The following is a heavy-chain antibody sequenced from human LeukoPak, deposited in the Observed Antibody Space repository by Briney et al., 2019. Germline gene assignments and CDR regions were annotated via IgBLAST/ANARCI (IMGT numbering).Heavy chain of an antibody. V-gene: IGHV3-33*01. CDR1: GFTFSSYG. Sequence: GGSLRLSCAASGFTFSSYGMHWVRQAPGKGLECVAVIWYDGSNKYYADSVKGRFTISRDNSKNTLYLQMNSLRAEDTAVYYCARDYYDSSGFGYWGQGTLVTVSS. D-gene: IGHD3-22*01. J-gene: IGHJ4*02. CDR2: IWYDGSNK. CDR3: ARDYYDSSGFGY.